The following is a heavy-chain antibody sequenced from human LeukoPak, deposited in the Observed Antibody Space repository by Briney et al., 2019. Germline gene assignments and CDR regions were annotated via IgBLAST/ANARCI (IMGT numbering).Heavy chain of an antibody. CDR2: IYHSGST. J-gene: IGHJ3*02. D-gene: IGHD3-3*01. CDR1: GGSISSGYY. V-gene: IGHV4-38-2*01. CDR3: ARVFRPSLTVFIIRGAFDI. Sequence: SETLSLTCAVPGGSISSGYYWGWIRQPPGKGLEWIGSIYHSGSTYYNPSLKSRVTISVDTSKNQFSLKLSSVTAADTAVYYCARVFRPSLTVFIIRGAFDIWGQGTMVAISS.